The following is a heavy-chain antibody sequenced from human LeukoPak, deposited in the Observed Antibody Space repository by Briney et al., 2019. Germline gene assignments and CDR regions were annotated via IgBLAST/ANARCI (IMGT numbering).Heavy chain of an antibody. Sequence: GGSLRLSCAASGFTFSSYSMNWVRQAPGKGLEWVSYISSSSSTIYYADSVKGRFTISGDNAKNSLYLQMNSLRAEDTAVYYCARVASSSWHHYYYYYMDVWGKGTTVTVSS. CDR3: ARVASSSWHHYYYYYMDV. CDR1: GFTFSSYS. D-gene: IGHD6-13*01. V-gene: IGHV3-48*01. CDR2: ISSSSSTI. J-gene: IGHJ6*03.